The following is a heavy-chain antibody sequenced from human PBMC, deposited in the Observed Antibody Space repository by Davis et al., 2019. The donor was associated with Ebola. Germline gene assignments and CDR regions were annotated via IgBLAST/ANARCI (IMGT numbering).Heavy chain of an antibody. J-gene: IGHJ4*02. V-gene: IGHV3-30-3*01. D-gene: IGHD2-2*01. CDR2: ISYDGSNK. CDR1: GFTFSSYA. Sequence: PGGSLRLSCAASGFTFSSYAMHWVRQAPGKGLEWVAVISYDGSNKYYADSVKGRFTISRDNSKNTLYLQMNSLRAEDTAVYYCAREPARSAFDYWGQGTLVTVSS. CDR3: AREPARSAFDY.